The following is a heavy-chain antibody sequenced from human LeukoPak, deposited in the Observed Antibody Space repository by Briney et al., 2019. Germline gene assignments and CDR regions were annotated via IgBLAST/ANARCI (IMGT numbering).Heavy chain of an antibody. CDR3: ARDDTGYSYGPDYYYGMDV. CDR2: IKQDGSEK. CDR1: GFTFSSYW. J-gene: IGHJ6*02. V-gene: IGHV3-7*01. D-gene: IGHD5-18*01. Sequence: GGSLRLSCAASGFTFSSYWMSWVRQAPGKGLEWVANIKQDGSEKYYVDSVKGRFTISRDNAKNSLYLQMNSLRAEDTAVYYCARDDTGYSYGPDYYYGMDVWGQGTTVTVSS.